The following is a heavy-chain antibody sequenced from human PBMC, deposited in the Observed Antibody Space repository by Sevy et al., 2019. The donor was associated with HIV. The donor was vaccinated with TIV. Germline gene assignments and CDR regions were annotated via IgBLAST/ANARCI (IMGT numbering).Heavy chain of an antibody. J-gene: IGHJ4*02. CDR1: GFTLSSYS. CDR2: ISSSSSYI. V-gene: IGHV3-21*01. D-gene: IGHD5-18*01. CDR3: ARDPSVDTAMAAGGY. Sequence: GGSLRLSCPASGFTLSSYSMNWVRQAPGKGLEWVSSISSSSSYIYYADSVKGRFTISRDNAKNSLYLQMNSLRAEDTAVYYCARDPSVDTAMAAGGYWGQGTLVTVSS.